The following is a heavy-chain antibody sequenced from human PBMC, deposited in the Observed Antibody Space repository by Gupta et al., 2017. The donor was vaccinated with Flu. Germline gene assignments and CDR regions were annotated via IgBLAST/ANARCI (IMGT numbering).Heavy chain of an antibody. CDR2: MKYSGHT. V-gene: IGHV4-39*01. J-gene: IGHJ2*01. D-gene: IGHD5-12*01. Sequence: TYYWVWIRQPPGKGMEWIGGMKYSGHTYYNPSLKSRVTISVDTSKNQFSLKLTSVTTPDTAVYYCARQPAWRGKWYFDLWGRGTLVTVSS. CDR1: TYY. CDR3: ARQPAWRGKWYFDL.